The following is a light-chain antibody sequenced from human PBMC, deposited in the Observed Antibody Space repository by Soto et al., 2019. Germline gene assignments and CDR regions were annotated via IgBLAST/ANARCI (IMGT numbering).Light chain of an antibody. CDR3: QTWDTGIRV. CDR1: SGHSNYA. V-gene: IGLV4-69*01. Sequence: QSVLTQSPSASASLGASVKLTCTLSSGHSNYAIAWHQQQPEKGPRYLMKLNNDGSHSKGDGIPDRFSGSSSGAERYLTISSLQSEDEADYYCQTWDTGIRVFGGGTQRTVL. J-gene: IGLJ3*02. CDR2: LNNDGSH.